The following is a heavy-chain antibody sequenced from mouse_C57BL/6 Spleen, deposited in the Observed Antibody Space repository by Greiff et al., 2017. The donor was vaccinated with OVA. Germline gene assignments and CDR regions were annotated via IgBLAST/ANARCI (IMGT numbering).Heavy chain of an antibody. CDR2: ISYDGSN. CDR1: GYSITSGYY. V-gene: IGHV3-6*01. Sequence: ESGPGLVKPSQSLSLTCSVTGYSITSGYYWNWIRQFPGNKLEWMGYISYDGSNNYNPSLKNRISITRDTSKNQFFLKLNSVTTEDTATYYCASTAQAVFAYWGQGTLVTVSA. J-gene: IGHJ3*01. CDR3: ASTAQAVFAY. D-gene: IGHD3-2*02.